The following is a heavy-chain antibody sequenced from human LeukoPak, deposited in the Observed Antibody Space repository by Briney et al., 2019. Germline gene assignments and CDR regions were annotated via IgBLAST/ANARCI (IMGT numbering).Heavy chain of an antibody. CDR1: GYSFTSYW. D-gene: IGHD6-19*01. V-gene: IGHV5-51*01. J-gene: IGHJ4*02. CDR2: IYPGDSDT. CDR3: ARSTSSGWYESDY. Sequence: RTRESLKISCKGSGYSFTSYWIGWARQMPGKGLEWMGIIYPGDSDTRYSPSFQGQVTISADKSISTAYLQWSSLKASDTAMYYCARSTSSGWYESDYWGQGTLVTVSS.